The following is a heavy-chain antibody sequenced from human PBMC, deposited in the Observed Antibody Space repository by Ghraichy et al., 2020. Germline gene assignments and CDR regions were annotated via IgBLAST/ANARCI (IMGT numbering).Heavy chain of an antibody. V-gene: IGHV3-23*01. CDR2: ISSSGGST. CDR3: TKQKGWYKENYAFDY. Sequence: GESLNISCVASGFTVSTFAMSWVRQAPGKGLEWVSGISSSGGSTFYSDSVRGRFSISRDNSKNTLHLQMNSLRDEDTALYYCTKQKGWYKENYAFDYWGPGTLVTVSS. J-gene: IGHJ4*02. CDR1: GFTVSTFA. D-gene: IGHD6-19*01.